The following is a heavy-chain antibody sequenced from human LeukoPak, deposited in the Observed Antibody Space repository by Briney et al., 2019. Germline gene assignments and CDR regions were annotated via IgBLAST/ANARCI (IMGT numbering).Heavy chain of an antibody. CDR1: GFTFDDYA. Sequence: GGSLRLSWAASGFTFDDYAMHWVRQAPGKGLEWVSGISWNSGTKGYADSVKGRFTISRDNAKNSLYLQMNSLRGEDAALYYCAVLHYYAMDVWGQGTTVTVSS. D-gene: IGHD2-8*01. CDR2: ISWNSGTK. J-gene: IGHJ6*02. V-gene: IGHV3-9*01. CDR3: AVLHYYAMDV.